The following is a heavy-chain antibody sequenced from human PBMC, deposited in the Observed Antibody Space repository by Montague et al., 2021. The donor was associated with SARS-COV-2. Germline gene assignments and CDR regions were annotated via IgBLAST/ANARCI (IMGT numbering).Heavy chain of an antibody. Sequence: SETLSLTCSVSGGSISTYYWSWIRQPPGKGLEWIGYVSLSGDTIYNPSLKGRVTISVDTSKHQFSLGLSSVTAADTAVYYCARDRSYGSSGYPFHQYFFDYWGQGTLVIVSS. V-gene: IGHV4-59*12. D-gene: IGHD3-22*01. CDR1: GGSISTYY. CDR2: VSLSGDT. CDR3: ARDRSYGSSGYPFHQYFFDY. J-gene: IGHJ4*02.